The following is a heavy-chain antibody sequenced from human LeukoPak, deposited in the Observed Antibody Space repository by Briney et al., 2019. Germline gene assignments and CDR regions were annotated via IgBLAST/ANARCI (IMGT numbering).Heavy chain of an antibody. Sequence: SETLSLTCTVSGGSISSYYWGWIRQPPGKGLEWIGSIYYSGSTYYNPSLKSRVTISVDTSKNQFSLKLSSVTAADTAVYYCAREIDPRYYYYIDVWGKGTTVTVPS. V-gene: IGHV4-39*07. J-gene: IGHJ6*03. CDR1: GGSISSYY. CDR3: AREIDPRYYYYIDV. D-gene: IGHD2-21*01. CDR2: IYYSGST.